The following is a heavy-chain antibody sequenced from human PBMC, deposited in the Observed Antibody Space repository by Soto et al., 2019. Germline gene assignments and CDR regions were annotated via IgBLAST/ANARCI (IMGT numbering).Heavy chain of an antibody. Sequence: SETLSLTCTVSGGSISSYYWSWIRQPPGKGLEWIGYIYYSGSTNYNPSLESRVTISVDTSKNQFSLKLSSVTAADTAVYYCARYYSGYLFDYWGQGTLVTVSS. D-gene: IGHD5-12*01. CDR2: IYYSGST. CDR3: ARYYSGYLFDY. CDR1: GGSISSYY. V-gene: IGHV4-59*01. J-gene: IGHJ4*02.